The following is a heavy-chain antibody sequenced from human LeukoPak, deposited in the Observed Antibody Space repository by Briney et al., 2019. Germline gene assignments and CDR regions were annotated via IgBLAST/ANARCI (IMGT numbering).Heavy chain of an antibody. Sequence: ASVKVSCKASGYTFTSYAMHWVRQAPGQRLEWMGWINAGNGNTKYSQKFQGRVTITRDTSASTAYMELSSLRSEDTAVYYCAREDGSGWPYYYYYGMDVWGQGTTVTVSS. CDR3: AREDGSGWPYYYYYGMDV. V-gene: IGHV1-3*01. D-gene: IGHD6-19*01. CDR1: GYTFTSYA. CDR2: INAGNGNT. J-gene: IGHJ6*02.